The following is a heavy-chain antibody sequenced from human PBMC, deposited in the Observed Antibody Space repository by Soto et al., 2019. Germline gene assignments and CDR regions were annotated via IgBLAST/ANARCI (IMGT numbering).Heavy chain of an antibody. CDR3: AREVLR. Sequence: GGSLRLSCAASGFTFSKYWMHWVRQAPGKGLVWVSRINTDGTTTSYADPVKGRFTISRDNAKNTLYLQMNSLRAEDTAVYYCAREVLRWGQGTLVTVSS. CDR2: INTDGTTT. CDR1: GFTFSKYW. J-gene: IGHJ4*02. D-gene: IGHD3-3*01. V-gene: IGHV3-74*01.